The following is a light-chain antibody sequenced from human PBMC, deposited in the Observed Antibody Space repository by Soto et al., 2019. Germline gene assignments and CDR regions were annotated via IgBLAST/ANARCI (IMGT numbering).Light chain of an antibody. CDR2: EVN. V-gene: IGLV2-18*02. CDR3: NSFTTSSTYV. CDR1: SSDVGGYNR. J-gene: IGLJ1*01. Sequence: QSVLTQPASVSGSPGQSITISCTGTSSDVGGYNRVSWYQQPPGTAPKLIIYEVNNRPSGVPDRFSGSKSGNTASLTISGLQAEDEADHYCNSFTTSSTYVFGTGTKVTAL.